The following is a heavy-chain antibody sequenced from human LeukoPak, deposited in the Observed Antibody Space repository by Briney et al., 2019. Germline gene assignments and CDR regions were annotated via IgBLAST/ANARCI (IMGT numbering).Heavy chain of an antibody. CDR2: IIPIFGTA. J-gene: IGHJ4*02. CDR3: ARDTYYYDSSGYYYADY. CDR1: GGTFSSCA. V-gene: IGHV1-69*05. D-gene: IGHD3-22*01. Sequence: SVKVSCKASGGTFSSCAISWLRQAPGQGLEWMGRIIPIFGTANYAQKFQGRVTITTDESTSTAYMELSSLRSEDTAVYYCARDTYYYDSSGYYYADYWGQGTLVTVSS.